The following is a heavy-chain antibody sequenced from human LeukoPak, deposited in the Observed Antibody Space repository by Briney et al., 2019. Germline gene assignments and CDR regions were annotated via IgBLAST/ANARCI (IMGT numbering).Heavy chain of an antibody. CDR1: GFTFSSYS. D-gene: IGHD3-22*01. V-gene: IGHV3-21*04. Sequence: GGSLRLSCAASGFTFSSYSMNWVRQAPGKGLEWVSSISSSSSYIYYADSVKGRFTISRDNSKNTLYLQMNSLRAEDTAVYYCAKGYYYDSSATLSYFDYWGQGTLVTVSS. J-gene: IGHJ4*02. CDR3: AKGYYYDSSATLSYFDY. CDR2: ISSSSSYI.